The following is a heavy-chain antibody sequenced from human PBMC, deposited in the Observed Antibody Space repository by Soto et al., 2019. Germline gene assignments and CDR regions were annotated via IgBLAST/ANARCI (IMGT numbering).Heavy chain of an antibody. CDR3: ARRLLSHIAFDP. V-gene: IGHV4-59*01. CDR2: ISYSGST. J-gene: IGHJ5*02. Sequence: SETLSLTYTVSGGSISNYYWSWIRQPPGKGLEWIGYISYSGSTNYNPSLKSRVTISVDTSKNQFSLKLSSVTAADTAVYYCARRLLSHIAFDPWGLGTLVTVSS. CDR1: GGSISNYY.